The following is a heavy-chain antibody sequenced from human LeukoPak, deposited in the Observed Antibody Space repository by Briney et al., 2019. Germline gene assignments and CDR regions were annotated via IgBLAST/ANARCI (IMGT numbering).Heavy chain of an antibody. CDR1: GFAFSNYA. Sequence: GGSLRLSCAASGFAFSNYAMHWVRQAPGKGLEWVAFISYDGANNYYADSVKGRFTISRDYSKNTLYLQMNSLRAEDTAVYYCARDDYGMDVWGQGTTVTVPS. V-gene: IGHV3-30-3*01. CDR3: ARDDYGMDV. J-gene: IGHJ6*01. CDR2: ISYDGANN.